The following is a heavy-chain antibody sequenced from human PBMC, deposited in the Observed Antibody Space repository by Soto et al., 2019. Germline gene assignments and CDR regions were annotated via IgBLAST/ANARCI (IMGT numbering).Heavy chain of an antibody. V-gene: IGHV3-48*02. J-gene: IGHJ3*02. CDR3: ARDRTYYYGSGSYYNPSFDI. CDR1: GFTFSSYS. Sequence: GGSLRLSCAASGFTFSSYSMNWVRQAPGKGLEWVSYISTSSSTIYYADSVKGRFTISRDNAKNSLYLQMNSLRDEDTAVYYCARDRTYYYGSGSYYNPSFDIWGQGTMVTVSS. D-gene: IGHD3-10*01. CDR2: ISTSSSTI.